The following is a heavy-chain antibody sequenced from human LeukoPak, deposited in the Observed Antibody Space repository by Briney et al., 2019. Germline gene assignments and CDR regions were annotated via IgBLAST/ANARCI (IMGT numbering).Heavy chain of an antibody. D-gene: IGHD3-9*01. Sequence: SDTLSLTCAVYGTSFSGYSWSWIRQSPGKGLEWIGEITDSGGTNYNPSFKSRLTISADTSKSQFSLKLASVTAADTAVYYCARIESYHILYRPYWGQGTLVTVSS. CDR1: GTSFSGYS. CDR3: ARIESYHILYRPY. V-gene: IGHV4-34*01. J-gene: IGHJ4*02. CDR2: ITDSGGT.